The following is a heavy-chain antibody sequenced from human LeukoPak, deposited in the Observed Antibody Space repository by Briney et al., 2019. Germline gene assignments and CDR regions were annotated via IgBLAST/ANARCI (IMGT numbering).Heavy chain of an antibody. CDR3: ARDGPSPKHCSGGSCTRYGMGV. CDR1: GFTFSSYS. V-gene: IGHV3-21*01. CDR2: ISSSSSYI. D-gene: IGHD2-15*01. Sequence: GGSLRLSCAASGFTFSSYSMNWVRQAPGKGLEWVSSISSSSSYIYYADSVKGRFTIPRDNAKNSLYLQMNSLRAEDTAVYYCARDGPSPKHCSGGSCTRYGMGVWGQGTTVTVSS. J-gene: IGHJ6*02.